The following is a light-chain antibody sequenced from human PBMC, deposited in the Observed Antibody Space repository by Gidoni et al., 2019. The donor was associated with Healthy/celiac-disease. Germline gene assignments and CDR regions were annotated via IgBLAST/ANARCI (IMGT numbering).Light chain of an antibody. Sequence: QPALTQPASVTGSPGQSITISCTGTSSDVGGYNYVSWYQQHPGKAPKLMIYDVSNRPSGVSSRFSGSKSGNTASLTISGLQAEDEADYYCSSYTSSSTLGVFGGGTKLTVL. CDR3: SSYTSSSTLGV. V-gene: IGLV2-14*01. CDR2: DVS. J-gene: IGLJ2*01. CDR1: SSDVGGYNY.